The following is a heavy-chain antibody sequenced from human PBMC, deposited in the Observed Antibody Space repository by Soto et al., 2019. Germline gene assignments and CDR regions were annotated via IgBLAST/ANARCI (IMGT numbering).Heavy chain of an antibody. V-gene: IGHV4-59*01. D-gene: IGHD2-2*01. CDR2: IYYSGST. J-gene: IGHJ5*02. CDR1: GGSISSYY. CDR3: ARAYCSSTSCYEDDWFDP. Sequence: SETLSLTCTVSGGSISSYYWSWIRQPPGKGLEWIGYIYYSGSTNYNPSLKSRVTISVDTSKNQFSLKLSSVTAADTAVYYCARAYCSSTSCYEDDWFDPWGQGTLVTVSS.